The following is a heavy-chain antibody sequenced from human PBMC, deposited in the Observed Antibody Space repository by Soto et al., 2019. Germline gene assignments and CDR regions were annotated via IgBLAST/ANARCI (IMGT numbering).Heavy chain of an antibody. V-gene: IGHV3-30*04. D-gene: IGHD3-22*01. CDR2: ISFDGKNK. CDR3: ARDRVESGYPEYFQH. CDR1: GFTFSDYA. Sequence: GGSLRLSCAASGFTFSDYAMHWVRQAPGKGLEWVTVISFDGKNKYYAESVKGRFTISRDDSKNTLYLQMNSLRTEDTAVYYCARDRVESGYPEYFQHWGQGTLVTVSS. J-gene: IGHJ1*01.